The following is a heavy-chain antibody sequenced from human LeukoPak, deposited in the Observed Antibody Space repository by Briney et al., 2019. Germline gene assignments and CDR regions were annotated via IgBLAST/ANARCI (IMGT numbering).Heavy chain of an antibody. V-gene: IGHV1-2*02. D-gene: IGHD4-17*01. J-gene: IGHJ4*02. Sequence: ASVKVSCKASGYTFTGCYMHWVRQAPGQGLEWMGWINPNSGGTNYAQKFQGRVTMTRDTSISTAYMELSRLRSDDTAVYYCARGPYDYGDYYPDYWGQRNLVTVSS. CDR3: ARGPYDYGDYYPDY. CDR2: INPNSGGT. CDR1: GYTFTGCY.